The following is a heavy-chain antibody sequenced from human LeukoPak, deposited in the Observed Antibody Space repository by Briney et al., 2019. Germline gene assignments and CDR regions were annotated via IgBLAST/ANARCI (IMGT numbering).Heavy chain of an antibody. Sequence: ASVKVSCKVSGYTLTELSMHWVRQAPGKGLEWMGGFDPEDGETIYAQKFQGRVTMTEDTSTDTAYMELSRLRSDDTAVYYCARDRRLRGWFDPWGQGTLVTVSS. CDR3: ARDRRLRGWFDP. CDR1: GYTLTELS. V-gene: IGHV1-24*01. CDR2: FDPEDGET. D-gene: IGHD5-12*01. J-gene: IGHJ5*02.